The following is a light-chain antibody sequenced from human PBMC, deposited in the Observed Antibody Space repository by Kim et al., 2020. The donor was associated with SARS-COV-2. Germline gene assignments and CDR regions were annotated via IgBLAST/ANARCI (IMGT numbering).Light chain of an antibody. CDR1: QNVVNS. CDR2: TAS. J-gene: IGKJ1*01. V-gene: IGKV1-12*01. Sequence: DIQMAQSPSSVSASVGDRVTITCRASQNVVNSLAWYQQKPGKVPKLLIHTASSLQTGVPSRFSRTGSGTDFTLTISSLQPEDFATYYCQQAKNFPWTFGQGTKVDIK. CDR3: QQAKNFPWT.